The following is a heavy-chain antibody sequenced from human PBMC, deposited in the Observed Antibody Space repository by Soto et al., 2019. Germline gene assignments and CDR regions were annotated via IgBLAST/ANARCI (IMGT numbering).Heavy chain of an antibody. CDR2: ISSSSSYI. CDR1: GFTFSSYS. Sequence: EVQLVESGGGLVKPGGSLRLSCAASGFTFSSYSMNWVRQAPGKGLEWVSSISSSSSYIYYADSVKGRFTISRDNAKNSLYLQMNSLRAEDTAVYYCARDRVRYFDLSDPTEGAFDIWGQGTMVTVSS. V-gene: IGHV3-21*01. CDR3: ARDRVRYFDLSDPTEGAFDI. D-gene: IGHD3-9*01. J-gene: IGHJ3*02.